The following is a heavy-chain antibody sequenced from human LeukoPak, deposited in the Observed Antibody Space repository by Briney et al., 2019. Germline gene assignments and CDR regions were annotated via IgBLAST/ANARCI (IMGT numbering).Heavy chain of an antibody. Sequence: GGSLRLSCAASGFTFSSYSMNWVRQAPGKGLEWVSSISSSSSYIYYADSVKGRFTISRDNAKNSLYLQMNSLRAEDTAVYYCARGRRVPAIAAAGHDAFDIWGQGTMVTVSS. D-gene: IGHD6-13*01. CDR3: ARGRRVPAIAAAGHDAFDI. J-gene: IGHJ3*02. CDR2: ISSSSSYI. V-gene: IGHV3-21*01. CDR1: GFTFSSYS.